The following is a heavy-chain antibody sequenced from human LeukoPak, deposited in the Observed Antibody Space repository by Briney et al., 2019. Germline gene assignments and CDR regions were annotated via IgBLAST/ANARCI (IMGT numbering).Heavy chain of an antibody. CDR1: GFTFGTYT. CDR3: AGDQPDTAFDY. D-gene: IGHD5-18*01. Sequence: GGSLRLSCAASGFTFGTYTMNSVRQAPRKGLEWVSSISITTSSRYYADSVKGPFTMSRDNAKNPLYLQMNCVRAANTAAEFPAGDQPDTAFDYCGEGTLVTVSS. CDR2: ISITTSSR. J-gene: IGHJ4*02. V-gene: IGHV3-21*04.